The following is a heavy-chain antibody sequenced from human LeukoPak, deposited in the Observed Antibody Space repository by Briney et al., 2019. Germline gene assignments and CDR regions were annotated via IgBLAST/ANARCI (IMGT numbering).Heavy chain of an antibody. CDR2: ISNSGR. V-gene: IGHV4-59*01. D-gene: IGHD3-9*01. J-gene: IGHJ4*02. CDR1: GVSITLYY. Sequence: SETLSLTCTVSGVSITLYYWTWIGQSPKKGLEWIVDISNSGRSYNPSLSSRLTISTDTSKNNFSLRLTSVSSADTALYYCARSNHAILSDHSLSSPRGGSDTWGQGILVTASS. CDR3: ARSNHAILSDHSLSSPRGGSDT.